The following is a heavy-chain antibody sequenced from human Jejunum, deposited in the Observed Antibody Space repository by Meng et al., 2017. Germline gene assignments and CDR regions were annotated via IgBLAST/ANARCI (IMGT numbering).Heavy chain of an antibody. CDR2: ISYDGSNE. CDR3: ARDAPGLRVLGAFDL. Sequence: GESLKISCGASGFTFTNHAIHWVRQAPGAGLEWVALISYDGSNEYYADSVKGRFTISRDNSRNTLYLQMNSLRADDTAVYFCARDAPGLRVLGAFDLWGQGKMVTVSS. J-gene: IGHJ3*01. V-gene: IGHV3-30*01. D-gene: IGHD5-12*01. CDR1: GFTFTNHA.